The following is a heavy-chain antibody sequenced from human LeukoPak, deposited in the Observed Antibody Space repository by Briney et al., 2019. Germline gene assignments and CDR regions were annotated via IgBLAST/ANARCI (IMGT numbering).Heavy chain of an antibody. Sequence: ASVTVSCKASGDSFTGHYIHWMRQAPGQGFEWMGWINPNSGVTNYAQRFQGRVTMTRDTSISTAYMELSSLTSDDTAVYYCARDRFQGGYFDILTGYEPFDYWGQGTLVTVSS. V-gene: IGHV1-2*02. CDR3: ARDRFQGGYFDILTGYEPFDY. CDR2: INPNSGVT. J-gene: IGHJ4*02. D-gene: IGHD3-9*01. CDR1: GDSFTGHY.